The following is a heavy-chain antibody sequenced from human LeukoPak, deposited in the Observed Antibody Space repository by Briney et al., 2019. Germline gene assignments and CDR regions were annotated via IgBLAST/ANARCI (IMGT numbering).Heavy chain of an antibody. CDR2: IYYSGST. D-gene: IGHD7-27*01. J-gene: IGHJ4*02. Sequence: SETLSLTCTVSGGSISSSSYYWGWIRQPPGKGLEWIGSIYYSGSTYYNPSLKSRVTISVDTSKNQFSLKLSSVTAADTAVYYCARNPLGTGDCWGQGTLVTVSS. CDR1: GGSISSSSYY. V-gene: IGHV4-39*01. CDR3: ARNPLGTGDC.